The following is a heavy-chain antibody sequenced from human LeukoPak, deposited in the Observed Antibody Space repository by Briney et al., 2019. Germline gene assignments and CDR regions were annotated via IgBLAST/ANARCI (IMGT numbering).Heavy chain of an antibody. Sequence: GESLKISCKGSGYSFTSYWIGWVRQMPGKGLEWMGIIYPGDSDTRYSPSFQGHVTISADTSISTAYLQWSSLKASDTAMFYCARQARGRLITTPSFDYWGQGTPVTVSS. CDR1: GYSFTSYW. V-gene: IGHV5-51*01. CDR2: IYPGDSDT. D-gene: IGHD3-22*01. J-gene: IGHJ4*02. CDR3: ARQARGRLITTPSFDY.